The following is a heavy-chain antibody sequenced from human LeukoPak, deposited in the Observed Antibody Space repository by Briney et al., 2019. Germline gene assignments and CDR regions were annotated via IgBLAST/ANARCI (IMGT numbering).Heavy chain of an antibody. J-gene: IGHJ4*02. CDR1: GGSFSGYY. D-gene: IGHD4-17*01. CDR3: ARTLDYGDYRSDY. CDR2: INHSGST. Sequence: NPSETLSLTCAVYGGSFSGYYWSWIRQPPGKGLEWIGEINHSGSTNYNPSLKSRVTISVDTSKNQFSLKLSSVPAADTAVYYCARTLDYGDYRSDYWGQGTLVTVSS. V-gene: IGHV4-34*01.